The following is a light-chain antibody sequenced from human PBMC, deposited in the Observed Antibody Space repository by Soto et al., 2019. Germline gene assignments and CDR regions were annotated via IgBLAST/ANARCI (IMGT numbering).Light chain of an antibody. CDR1: QSISSY. CDR2: AAS. J-gene: IGKJ5*01. V-gene: IGKV1-39*01. CDR3: QHSYSAPIT. Sequence: DLQMTQSPSSLSASVGDRVTIICRASQSISSYLNWYQQKPGKAPKLLIYAASSLQSGVPSRFSGSGSGTDFTLTISSLQPEDFATYYCQHSYSAPITFGQGTRLEIK.